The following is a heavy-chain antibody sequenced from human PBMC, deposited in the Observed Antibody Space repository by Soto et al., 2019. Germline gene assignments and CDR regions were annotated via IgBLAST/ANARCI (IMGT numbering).Heavy chain of an antibody. CDR1: GGTFSSYA. Sequence: GASVKVSCKASGGTFSSYAISWVRQAPGQGLEWMGWISAYNGNTNYAQKLQGRVTMTTDTSTSTAYMELRSLRSDDTAVYYCAREEAGYCGGDCFKYFDYWGQGTLVTVSS. V-gene: IGHV1-18*01. D-gene: IGHD2-21*02. CDR2: ISAYNGNT. J-gene: IGHJ4*02. CDR3: AREEAGYCGGDCFKYFDY.